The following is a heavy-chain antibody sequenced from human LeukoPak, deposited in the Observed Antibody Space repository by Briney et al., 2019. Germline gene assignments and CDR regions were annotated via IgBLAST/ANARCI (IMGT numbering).Heavy chain of an antibody. Sequence: ASEKVSCKASGGTFSSYAISWVRQAPGQGLEWMGRIIPIFGIANYAQKFQGRVTITADTSTSTAYMELSSLRSEDTAVYYCARDSHYYDSSGYPDYWGQGTLVTVSS. CDR2: IIPIFGIA. V-gene: IGHV1-69*04. CDR3: ARDSHYYDSSGYPDY. J-gene: IGHJ4*02. CDR1: GGTFSSYA. D-gene: IGHD3-22*01.